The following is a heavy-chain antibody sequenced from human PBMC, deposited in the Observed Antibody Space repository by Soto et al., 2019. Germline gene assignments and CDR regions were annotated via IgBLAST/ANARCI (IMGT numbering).Heavy chain of an antibody. Sequence: QVQLQESGPGLVKPSQTLSLTCTVSGGSISSGGYYWSWIRQHPGKGLEWIGYINYSGSTYYNPYLKSRVTISVDTSKNQFSLKLSSVTAADTAVYYCARTSYDSSGTAADPWGQGTLVTVSS. J-gene: IGHJ5*02. D-gene: IGHD3-22*01. V-gene: IGHV4-31*03. CDR2: INYSGST. CDR3: ARTSYDSSGTAADP. CDR1: GGSISSGGYY.